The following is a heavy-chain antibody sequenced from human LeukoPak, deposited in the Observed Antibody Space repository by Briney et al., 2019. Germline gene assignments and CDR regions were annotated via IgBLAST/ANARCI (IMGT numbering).Heavy chain of an antibody. CDR2: INPNSGGT. CDR1: GYTFTGYY. Sequence: ASVKVSCKASGYTFTGYYMHWVRQAPGQGLEWMGWINPNSGGTNYAQKFQGRVTMTRDTSISTAYMELGRLRSDDTAVYYCARDLYSGYGNYYYYYMDVWGKGTTVTVSS. CDR3: ARDLYSGYGNYYYYYMDV. J-gene: IGHJ6*03. D-gene: IGHD5-12*01. V-gene: IGHV1-2*02.